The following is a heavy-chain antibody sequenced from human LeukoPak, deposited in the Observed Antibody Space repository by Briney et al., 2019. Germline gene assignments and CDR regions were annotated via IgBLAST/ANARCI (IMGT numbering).Heavy chain of an antibody. CDR2: IYPGDSES. D-gene: IGHD3-10*01. V-gene: IGHV5-51*01. CDR1: GYSFTSYW. Sequence: GESLKISCKGSGYSFTSYWISWVRQMPGKGLEWMGIIYPGDSESRYSPSFQGQVTISADKSISTAYLQWSSLKASDTAMYYCARYYYGSGSYYNDGYFDYWGQGTLVTVSS. CDR3: ARYYYGSGSYYNDGYFDY. J-gene: IGHJ4*02.